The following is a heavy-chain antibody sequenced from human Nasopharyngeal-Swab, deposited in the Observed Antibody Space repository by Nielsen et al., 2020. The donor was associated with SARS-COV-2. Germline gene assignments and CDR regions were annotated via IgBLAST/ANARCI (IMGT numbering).Heavy chain of an antibody. Sequence: GESLKISCAASGFTFDDYAMHWVRQAPGKGLEWVSLISGDGGSTYYADSVKGRFTISRDNSKNSLYLQMNSLRTEDTALYCCAKDIQNIVVVPAAIAGTPDVWGKGTTVTVSS. CDR3: AKDIQNIVVVPAAIAGTPDV. CDR1: GFTFDDYA. J-gene: IGHJ6*04. CDR2: ISGDGGST. D-gene: IGHD2-2*02. V-gene: IGHV3-43*02.